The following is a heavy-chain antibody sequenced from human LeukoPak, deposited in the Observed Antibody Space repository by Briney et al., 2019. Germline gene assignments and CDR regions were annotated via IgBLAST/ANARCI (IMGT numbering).Heavy chain of an antibody. J-gene: IGHJ4*02. Sequence: SETLSLTCTVSGGSISSYCWTWIRQTPGKGLEWIGCIYYSGNTNYNPSLKSRVTISVDTSKDQFSLKLNSVTAADTAVYYCARTSRAAGNDYFDYWGQGALVTVSS. V-gene: IGHV4-59*01. D-gene: IGHD6-13*01. CDR1: GGSISSYC. CDR2: IYYSGNT. CDR3: ARTSRAAGNDYFDY.